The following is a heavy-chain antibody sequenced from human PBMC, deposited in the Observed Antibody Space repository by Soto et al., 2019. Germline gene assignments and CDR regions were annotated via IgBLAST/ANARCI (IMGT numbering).Heavy chain of an antibody. CDR3: AKDLLNVDTSYGPDY. CDR1: GFTFSSYG. V-gene: IGHV3-30*18. CDR2: ISYDGSNK. D-gene: IGHD5-18*01. J-gene: IGHJ4*02. Sequence: PGGSLRLSCAASGFTFSSYGMHWVRQAPGKGLEWVAVISYDGSNKYYADSVKGRFTISRDNSKNTLYLQMNSLRAEDTAVYYCAKDLLNVDTSYGPDYWGQGTLVTVSS.